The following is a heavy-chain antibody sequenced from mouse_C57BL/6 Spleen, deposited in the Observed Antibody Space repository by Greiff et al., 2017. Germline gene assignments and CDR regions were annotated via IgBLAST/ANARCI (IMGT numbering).Heavy chain of an antibody. CDR2: IYPGDGDT. Sequence: QVQLQQSGPELVKPGASVKISCKASGYAFSSSWMNWVKQRPGKGLEWIGRIYPGDGDTNYNGKFKGKATLTADKSSSTAYMRLSSLTSEDSVVYFCARRSSYAMDYWGQGTSVTVSS. D-gene: IGHD1-1*01. V-gene: IGHV1-82*01. CDR3: ARRSSYAMDY. CDR1: GYAFSSSW. J-gene: IGHJ4*01.